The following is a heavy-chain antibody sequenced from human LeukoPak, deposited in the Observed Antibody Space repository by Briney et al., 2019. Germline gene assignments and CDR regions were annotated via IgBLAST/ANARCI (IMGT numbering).Heavy chain of an antibody. J-gene: IGHJ3*02. CDR2: ISTSVLTT. V-gene: IGHV3-11*04. Sequence: PGGSLRLSCAASGFTVSSNYMSWVRQAPGKGLEWVSYISTSVLTTYHADSVKGRFTISRDNAKNSLYLQMNSLRVEDTAVYYCARSIHYDAFDIWGQGTMVTVSS. CDR1: GFTVSSNY. CDR3: ARSIHYDAFDI.